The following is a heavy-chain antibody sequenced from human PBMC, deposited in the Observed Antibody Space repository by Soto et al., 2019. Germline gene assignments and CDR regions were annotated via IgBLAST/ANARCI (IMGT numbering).Heavy chain of an antibody. CDR1: GGTFSSYA. D-gene: IGHD1-1*01. Sequence: SVKVSCKASGGTFSSYAISWVRQAPGQGLEWMGGIIPIFGTANYAQKFQGRVTITADKSTSTAYMELSSLRSGDTAVYYCARVERHSAGTYYYYGMDVWGQGTTVTVSS. V-gene: IGHV1-69*06. CDR2: IIPIFGTA. CDR3: ARVERHSAGTYYYYGMDV. J-gene: IGHJ6*02.